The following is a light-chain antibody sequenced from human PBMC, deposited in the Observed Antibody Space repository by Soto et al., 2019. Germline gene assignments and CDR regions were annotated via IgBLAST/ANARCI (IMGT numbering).Light chain of an antibody. V-gene: IGKV3-15*01. CDR2: GAS. Sequence: IVMTQSPATLSVSPGERATLSCRASQTISANLAWYQQRPGQAPRLLIYGASTRATGIPARFSGSGSGTEFTLTISSLHSEGFAVYYCQQYNNWPPLTFGGGTKVDIK. CDR3: QQYNNWPPLT. CDR1: QTISAN. J-gene: IGKJ4*01.